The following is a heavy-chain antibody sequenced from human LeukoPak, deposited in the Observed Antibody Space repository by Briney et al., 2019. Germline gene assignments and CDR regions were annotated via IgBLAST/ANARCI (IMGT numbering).Heavy chain of an antibody. D-gene: IGHD6-6*01. J-gene: IGHJ4*02. Sequence: XQTPGXXLEWVVFIQCGGIPYYNPSLKSPLSILVDMSKNQVSLRLTSVTAADTAVYYCAREQWDSNSGDDYWGQGTLVTVSS. V-gene: IGHV4-59*12. CDR3: AREQWDSNSGDDY. CDR2: IQCGGIP.